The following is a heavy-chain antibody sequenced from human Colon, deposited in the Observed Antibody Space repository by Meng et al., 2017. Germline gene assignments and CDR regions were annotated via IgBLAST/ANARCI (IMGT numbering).Heavy chain of an antibody. CDR3: ARRVQYSSGYYYFDF. Sequence: VHRQESGPGGVKPSGTLSLTCGVSGGSLISSNWWTWVRQAPGKGLEWIGEIYRSGSTNYNPSLKSRVTISIDTSKNEFSLKLTYVTAADTALYYCARRVQYSSGYYYFDFWGQGTLVTVSS. V-gene: IGHV4-4*02. J-gene: IGHJ4*02. CDR1: GGSLISSNW. D-gene: IGHD3-22*01. CDR2: IYRSGST.